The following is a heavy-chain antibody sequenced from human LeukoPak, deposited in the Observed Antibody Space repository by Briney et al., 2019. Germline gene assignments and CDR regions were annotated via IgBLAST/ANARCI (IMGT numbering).Heavy chain of an antibody. CDR3: ATNITVAGIAEIFDY. CDR2: IYYRGTT. CDR1: GGSISSSSYY. Sequence: SETLSLTCSVSGGSISSSSYYWGWIRQPPGKGLEWIGSIYYRGTTYYNPSLKSRVTISVDTSKNQFSLKLSSVTAADTAVYYCATNITVAGIAEIFDYRGQGTLVTVSS. V-gene: IGHV4-39*01. D-gene: IGHD6-19*01. J-gene: IGHJ4*02.